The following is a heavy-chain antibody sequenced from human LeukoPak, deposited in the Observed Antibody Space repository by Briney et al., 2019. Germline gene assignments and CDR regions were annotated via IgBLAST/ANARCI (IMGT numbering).Heavy chain of an antibody. J-gene: IGHJ6*03. CDR2: IIPIFGAA. CDR3: ARDRRVNDYGDYGEDYYYYYMDV. D-gene: IGHD4-17*01. Sequence: ASVKISCKASGGTFSSYAISWVRQAPGQGLEWMGGIIPIFGAANYAQKFQGRVTITADESTSTAYMELSSLRSEDTAVYYCARDRRVNDYGDYGEDYYYYYMDVWGKGTTVAVSS. CDR1: GGTFSSYA. V-gene: IGHV1-69*13.